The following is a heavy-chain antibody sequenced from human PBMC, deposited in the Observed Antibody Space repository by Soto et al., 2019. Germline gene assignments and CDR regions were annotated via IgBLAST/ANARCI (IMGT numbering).Heavy chain of an antibody. V-gene: IGHV3-30*18. CDR1: GFTFSSYA. D-gene: IGHD3-3*01. CDR3: AKDLDFGVVAVGDY. CDR2: ISNDGRHK. J-gene: IGHJ4*02. Sequence: QVQLVESGGGVVQPGRSLRLSCAASGFTFSSYAMHWVRQAPGKGLQWVAVISNDGRHKFYADGDSVKGRFTISRDNFKSALYLQINSLRVEDTAVYYCAKDLDFGVVAVGDYWDQGTLVTVSS.